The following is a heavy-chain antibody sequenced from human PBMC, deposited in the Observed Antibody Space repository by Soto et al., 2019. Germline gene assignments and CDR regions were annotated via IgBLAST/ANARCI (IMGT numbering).Heavy chain of an antibody. CDR2: IWYDGSNK. CDR1: GFTFSSYG. D-gene: IGHD5-18*01. CDR3: ASQQDTAMVFDY. Sequence: GESLKISCAASGFTFSSYGMHWVRQAPGKGLEWVAVIWYDGSNKYYADSVKGRFTISRDNSKNTLYLQMNSLRAEDTAVYYCASQQDTAMVFDYWGQGTLVTVSS. J-gene: IGHJ4*02. V-gene: IGHV3-33*01.